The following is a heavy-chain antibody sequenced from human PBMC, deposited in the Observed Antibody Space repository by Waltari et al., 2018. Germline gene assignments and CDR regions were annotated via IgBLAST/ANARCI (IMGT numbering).Heavy chain of an antibody. D-gene: IGHD5-12*01. V-gene: IGHV1-69*01. CDR2: IIPIFGTA. CDR1: GGTFSRYA. CDR3: ARGKRWLQLGLYYGMDV. Sequence: QVQLVQSGAEVKKPWSPVKVYCQASGGTFSRYAISWVRRGPGQGLEWMGGIIPIFGTANYAQKFQGRVTITADESTSTAYMELSSLRSEDTAVYYCARGKRWLQLGLYYGMDVWGQGTTVTVSS. J-gene: IGHJ6*02.